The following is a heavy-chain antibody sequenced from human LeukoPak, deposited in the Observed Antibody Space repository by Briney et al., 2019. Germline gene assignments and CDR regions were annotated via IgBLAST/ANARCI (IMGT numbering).Heavy chain of an antibody. CDR2: IKKDGSEK. J-gene: IGHJ4*02. CDR1: GFTVSSTY. D-gene: IGHD3-22*01. Sequence: GGSLRLSCAASGFTVSSTYMSWVRQAPGKGLEWVANIKKDGSEKYYVDSVKGRFTISRDNAKNSLYLQMNSLRAEDTAVYYCAGDLYRIVVVPHYFDYWGQGTLVTVSS. CDR3: AGDLYRIVVVPHYFDY. V-gene: IGHV3-7*01.